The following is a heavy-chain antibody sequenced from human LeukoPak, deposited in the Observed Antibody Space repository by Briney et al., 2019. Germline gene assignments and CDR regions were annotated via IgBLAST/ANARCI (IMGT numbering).Heavy chain of an antibody. CDR3: ARAVYVGVATATLMDV. J-gene: IGHJ6*03. D-gene: IGHD2-21*02. Sequence: TPSETLSLTCTVSGGSISSYYWSWIRQPPGKGLEWIGYIYYSGSTNYNPSLKSRVTISVDTSKNQFSLKLSSVTAADTAVYYCARAVYVGVATATLMDVWGKGTTVTVSS. V-gene: IGHV4-59*01. CDR2: IYYSGST. CDR1: GGSISSYY.